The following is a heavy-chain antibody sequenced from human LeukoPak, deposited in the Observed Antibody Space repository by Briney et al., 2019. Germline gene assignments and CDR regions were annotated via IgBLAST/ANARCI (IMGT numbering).Heavy chain of an antibody. J-gene: IGHJ4*02. D-gene: IGHD3-16*02. Sequence: GASVKVSCKASGYTFTSYGISWVRQAPGQGLEWMGWIGAYNGNTNYAQKLQGRVTMTTDTSTSTAYMELRSLRSDDTAVYYCARDGSYIGGVIVSGDYWGQGTLVTVSS. CDR1: GYTFTSYG. CDR2: IGAYNGNT. CDR3: ARDGSYIGGVIVSGDY. V-gene: IGHV1-18*01.